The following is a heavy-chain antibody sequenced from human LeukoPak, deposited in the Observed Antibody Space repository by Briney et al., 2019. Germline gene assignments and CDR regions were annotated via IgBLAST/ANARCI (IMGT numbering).Heavy chain of an antibody. Sequence: SETLPLTCTVSGGSISSSSYYWGWIRQPPGKGLEWIGSIYYSGSTYYNPSLKSRVTISVDTSKNQFSLKLSSVTAADTAVYYCARRRDYGDRYFDYWGQGTLVTVSS. CDR2: IYYSGST. CDR3: ARRRDYGDRYFDY. V-gene: IGHV4-39*01. CDR1: GGSISSSSYY. D-gene: IGHD4-17*01. J-gene: IGHJ4*02.